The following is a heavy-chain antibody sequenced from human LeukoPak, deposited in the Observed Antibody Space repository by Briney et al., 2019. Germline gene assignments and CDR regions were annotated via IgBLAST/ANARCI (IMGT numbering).Heavy chain of an antibody. CDR2: VNHSGST. CDR3: ARSLEYSSSNDAFGI. J-gene: IGHJ3*02. Sequence: SETLSLTCAVYGGSFSGYYWSWIRQPPGKGLEWIGEVNHSGSTNYNPSLKSRVTISVDTSKNQFSLKLSSVTAADTAVYYCARSLEYSSSNDAFGIWGQGTMVTVSS. V-gene: IGHV4-34*01. CDR1: GGSFSGYY. D-gene: IGHD6-6*01.